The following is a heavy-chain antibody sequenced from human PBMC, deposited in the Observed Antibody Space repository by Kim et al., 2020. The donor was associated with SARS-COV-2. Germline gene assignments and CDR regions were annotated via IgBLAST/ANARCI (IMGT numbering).Heavy chain of an antibody. Sequence: SVKVSCKASGGTFSSYAISWVRQAPGQGLEWMGRIIPILGIANYAQKFQGRVTITADKSTSTAYMELSSLRSEDTAVYYCARSLIDTAMDPNTNGYYYYGMDVWGQGTTVTVSS. V-gene: IGHV1-69*04. CDR1: GGTFSSYA. CDR2: IIPILGIA. D-gene: IGHD5-18*01. CDR3: ARSLIDTAMDPNTNGYYYYGMDV. J-gene: IGHJ6*02.